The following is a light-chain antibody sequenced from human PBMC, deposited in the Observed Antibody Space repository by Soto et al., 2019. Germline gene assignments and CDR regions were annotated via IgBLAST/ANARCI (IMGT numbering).Light chain of an antibody. V-gene: IGKV3-15*01. Sequence: VMTHSPDTLSVSPWERGTLSCRASESVSSNVAWYQQRPGQAPRLLIYGASTRATDTPVRFRGSGSGTEFTLTISSLQSEDLGVYYCQQYNNWPPSIIFGQGTRLEIK. CDR2: GAS. CDR3: QQYNNWPPSII. J-gene: IGKJ5*01. CDR1: ESVSSN.